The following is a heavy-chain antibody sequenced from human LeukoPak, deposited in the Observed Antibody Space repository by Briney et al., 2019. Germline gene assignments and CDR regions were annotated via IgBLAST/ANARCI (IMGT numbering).Heavy chain of an antibody. V-gene: IGHV3-23*01. D-gene: IGHD3-22*01. CDR2: ISGSGGST. Sequence: PGGSLRLSCAASGFTFSSYAMSWVRQAPGKGLEWVSAISGSGGSTYYADSVKGRFTISRDNSKNTLYLQMNSLRAEDTAVYYCAKLPYYYDSSGYYYIDYWGQGTLVTVSS. J-gene: IGHJ4*02. CDR3: AKLPYYYDSSGYYYIDY. CDR1: GFTFSSYA.